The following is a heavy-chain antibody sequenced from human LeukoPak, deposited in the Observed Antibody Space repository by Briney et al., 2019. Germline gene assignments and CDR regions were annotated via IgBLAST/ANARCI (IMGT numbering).Heavy chain of an antibody. J-gene: IGHJ4*02. CDR3: ARDKKSGESSEIDY. Sequence: GGSLRLSCAASGFTYYWEHWVHQAPGKGLVWVSRINRDGSTTKYADSVKGRFTVSRDNAKNTLNLQMNSLRAEDTAVYYCARDKKSGESSEIDYWGQGTLVTVSS. V-gene: IGHV3-74*03. CDR1: GFTYYW. CDR2: INRDGSTT. D-gene: IGHD3-10*01.